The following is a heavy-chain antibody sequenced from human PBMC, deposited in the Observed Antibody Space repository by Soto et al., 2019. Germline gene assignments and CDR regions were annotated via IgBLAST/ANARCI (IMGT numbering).Heavy chain of an antibody. V-gene: IGHV1-18*04. Sequence: GASVKVSCKASGYTFTSYGISWVRQAPGQGLEWMGWISAYNGNTNYAQKLQGRVTMTTDTSTSTAYMELRSLRSDDTAVYYCARGLLQWLPPYYYYGMDVWGQGTTVTVS. J-gene: IGHJ6*02. CDR1: GYTFTSYG. D-gene: IGHD6-19*01. CDR3: ARGLLQWLPPYYYYGMDV. CDR2: ISAYNGNT.